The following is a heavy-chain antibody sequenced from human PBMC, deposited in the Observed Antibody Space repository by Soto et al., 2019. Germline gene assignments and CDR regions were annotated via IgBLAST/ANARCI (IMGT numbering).Heavy chain of an antibody. CDR3: ARQSEYYYASGRAAPLYGMDV. J-gene: IGHJ6*02. CDR2: IYYSGST. V-gene: IGHV4-39*01. CDR1: AGSISRSRSY. Sequence: SETRSLTCTVSAGSISRSRSYWGWIHQHPGKGLAWIGNIYYSGSTYNNPSLKSRVTISVDTSKNQFSLKLSSVTAADTAVYYCARQSEYYYASGRAAPLYGMDVWGQGTTVTVS. D-gene: IGHD3-10*01.